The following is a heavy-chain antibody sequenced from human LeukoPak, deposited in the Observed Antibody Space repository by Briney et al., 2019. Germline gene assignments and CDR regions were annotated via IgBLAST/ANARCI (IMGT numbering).Heavy chain of an antibody. J-gene: IGHJ5*02. CDR2: IIPILGIA. V-gene: IGHV1-69*04. CDR3: ARDDPSYSSSWLNWFDP. D-gene: IGHD6-13*01. CDR1: GGTFSSYA. Sequence: SVKVSCKASGGTFSSYAISWVRQAPGQGLEWMGRIIPILGIANYAQKFQGRVTITADKSTSTAYMELSSLRSEDTAVYYCARDDPSYSSSWLNWFDPWGQGTLVTVSS.